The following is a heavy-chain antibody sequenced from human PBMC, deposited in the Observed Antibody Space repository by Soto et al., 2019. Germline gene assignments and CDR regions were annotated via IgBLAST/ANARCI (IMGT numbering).Heavy chain of an antibody. CDR2: ISAYNGNT. CDR3: AGDSQKPRLTFWSGSSPLDY. J-gene: IGHJ4*02. V-gene: IGHV1-18*04. D-gene: IGHD3-3*01. CDR1: GYTFTSYG. Sequence: ASVKVSCKASGYTFTSYGISWVRQAPGQGLEWMGWISAYNGNTNYAQKLQGRVTMTTDTSTSTAYMELRSLRSDDTAVYYCAGDSQKPRLTFWSGSSPLDYWGQGTLVTVSS.